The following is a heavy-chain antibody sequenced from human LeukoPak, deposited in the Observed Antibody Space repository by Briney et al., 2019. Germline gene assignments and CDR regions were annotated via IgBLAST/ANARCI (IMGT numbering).Heavy chain of an antibody. V-gene: IGHV1-2*02. CDR3: ATTIFGVVIQGTNWFDP. J-gene: IGHJ5*02. D-gene: IGHD3-3*01. CDR1: GYTFTGYY. CDR2: INPNSGGT. Sequence: ASVKVSCKASGYTFTGYYMHWVRQAPGQGLEWMGWINPNSGGTNYAQKFQGRVTMTRDTSISTAYMELSRLRSDDTAVYYCATTIFGVVIQGTNWFDPWGQRTLVTVSS.